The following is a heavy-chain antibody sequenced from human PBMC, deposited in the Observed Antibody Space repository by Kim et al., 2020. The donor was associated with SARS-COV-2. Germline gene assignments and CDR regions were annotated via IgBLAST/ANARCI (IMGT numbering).Heavy chain of an antibody. V-gene: IGHV3-7*01. CDR2: IKEDGSET. D-gene: IGHD2-21*01. CDR3: ARNNDGSRCCGGWFAL. J-gene: IGHJ5*02. Sequence: GGSLRLSCAASGFTFSTSWMTWVRQAPGKGLEWVANIKEDGSETYYVDSVKGRFTMSTDKVRNSLFLQLKSLRVEDTAVYFCARNNDGSRCCGGWFALWGRGHL. CDR1: GFTFSTSW.